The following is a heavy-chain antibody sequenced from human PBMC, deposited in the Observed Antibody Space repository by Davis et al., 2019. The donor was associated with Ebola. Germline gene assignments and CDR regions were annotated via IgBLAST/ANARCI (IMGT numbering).Heavy chain of an antibody. CDR1: GGTFSSYA. CDR2: IIPIFGTA. Sequence: SVKVSCKASGGTFSSYAISWVRQAPGQGLEWMGGIIPIFGTANYAQKFQGRVTITADESTSTAYMELSSLRSEDTAVYYCTREMGGGYDYYYYYGMDVWGKGTTVTVSS. V-gene: IGHV1-69*13. CDR3: TREMGGGYDYYYYYGMDV. D-gene: IGHD5-12*01. J-gene: IGHJ6*04.